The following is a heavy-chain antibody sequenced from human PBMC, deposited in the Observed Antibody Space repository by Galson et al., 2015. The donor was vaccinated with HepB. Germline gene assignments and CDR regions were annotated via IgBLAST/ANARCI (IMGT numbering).Heavy chain of an antibody. D-gene: IGHD4-17*01. J-gene: IGHJ4*02. V-gene: IGHV1-69*04. Sequence: SVKVSCKASGGTFSSYTISWVRQAPGQGLEWMGRIIPILGIANYAQKFQGRVTITADKSTSTAYMELSSLRSEDTAVYYCARDFRVGDYEDYWGQGTLVTVSS. CDR1: GGTFSSYT. CDR3: ARDFRVGDYEDY. CDR2: IIPILGIA.